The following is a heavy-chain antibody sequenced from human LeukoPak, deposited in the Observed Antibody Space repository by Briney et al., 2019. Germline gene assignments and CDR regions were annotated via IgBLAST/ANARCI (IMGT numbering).Heavy chain of an antibody. Sequence: QTGGSLRLSCATSGFTFSSYWMHWVRQAPAKGLVRVSRINSDGSSTSYAVSVKGRFTISRDNAKNTLYLQMNSLRAEDTAVYYCARVLLDYWAGAFDIWGQGTMVTVSS. D-gene: IGHD3-3*01. V-gene: IGHV3-74*01. CDR3: ARVLLDYWAGAFDI. J-gene: IGHJ3*02. CDR2: INSDGSST. CDR1: GFTFSSYW.